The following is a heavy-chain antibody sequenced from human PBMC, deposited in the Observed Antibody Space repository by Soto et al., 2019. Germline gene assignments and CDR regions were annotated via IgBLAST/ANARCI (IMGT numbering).Heavy chain of an antibody. CDR2: INPNSGGT. CDR3: ARSLELLRWFDP. Sequence: ASVKVSCKASGYTFTGCYMHWVRQAPGQGLEWMGWINPNSGGTNYAQKFQGWVTMTRDTSISTAYMELSRLRSDDTAVYYCARSLELLRWFDPWGQGTLVTVSS. V-gene: IGHV1-2*04. J-gene: IGHJ5*02. D-gene: IGHD1-7*01. CDR1: GYTFTGCY.